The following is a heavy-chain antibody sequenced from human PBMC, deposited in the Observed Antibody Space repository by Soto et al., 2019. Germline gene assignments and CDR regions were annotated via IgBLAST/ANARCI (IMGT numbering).Heavy chain of an antibody. D-gene: IGHD3-10*01. CDR3: ARDFRPVWFGELAY. J-gene: IGHJ4*02. CDR1: GFTFSSYA. V-gene: IGHV3-30-3*01. Sequence: PGGSLRLSCAASGFTFSSYAMHWVRQAPGKGLEWVAVISYDGSNKYYADSVKGRFTISRDNSKNTLYLQMNSLRAEDTAVYYCARDFRPVWFGELAYWGQGTLVTVSS. CDR2: ISYDGSNK.